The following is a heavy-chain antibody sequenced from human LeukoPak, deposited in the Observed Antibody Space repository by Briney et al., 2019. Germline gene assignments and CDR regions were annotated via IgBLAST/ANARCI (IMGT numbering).Heavy chain of an antibody. J-gene: IGHJ3*02. CDR2: IYSGGST. V-gene: IGHV3-53*01. Sequence: GGSLRLSCAASGFTVSSNYMSWVRQAPGKGLEWVSVIYSGGSTYYADSVKGRFTISRDNSKNTLYLQMNNLRAAATAVYYCARGGGLDWFQGNGAFDIWGQGTMVTVSS. CDR3: ARGGGLDWFQGNGAFDI. CDR1: GFTVSSNY. D-gene: IGHD3/OR15-3a*01.